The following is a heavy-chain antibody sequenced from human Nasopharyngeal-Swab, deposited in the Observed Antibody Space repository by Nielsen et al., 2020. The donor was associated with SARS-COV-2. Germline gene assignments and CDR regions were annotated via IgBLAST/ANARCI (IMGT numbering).Heavy chain of an antibody. D-gene: IGHD5-12*01. CDR2: MNPNSGNT. Sequence: ASVKVSCKASGYTFTSYDINWVRQATGQGLEWMGWMNPNSGNTGYAQKFQGRVTMTRNTSISTAYMELSSLRSEDTAVYYCARGPREWLRLGWSRWFDPWGQGTLVTVSS. CDR1: GYTFTSYD. J-gene: IGHJ5*02. V-gene: IGHV1-8*01. CDR3: ARGPREWLRLGWSRWFDP.